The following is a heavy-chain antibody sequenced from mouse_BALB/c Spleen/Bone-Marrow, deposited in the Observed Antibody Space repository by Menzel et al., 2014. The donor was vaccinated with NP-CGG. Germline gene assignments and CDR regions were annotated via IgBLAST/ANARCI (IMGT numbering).Heavy chain of an antibody. V-gene: IGHV1-74*01. CDR3: AGGGYDGWYFDV. CDR1: DYSFTSYW. CDR2: IHPSDSET. Sequence: QVQLKESGAELVRPGASVKLSCRASDYSFTSYWVNWVKQRPGQGLEWIGMIHPSDSETRLNQKFKDKATLTVDKSSSTAYMQLSSPTSEDSAVYYCAGGGYDGWYFDVWGAGTTVNVSS. J-gene: IGHJ1*01. D-gene: IGHD2-2*01.